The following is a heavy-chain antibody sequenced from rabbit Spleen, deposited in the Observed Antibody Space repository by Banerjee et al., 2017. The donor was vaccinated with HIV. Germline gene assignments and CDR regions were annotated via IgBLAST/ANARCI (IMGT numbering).Heavy chain of an antibody. D-gene: IGHD4-1*01. CDR3: ARDLASVIGWNFNL. Sequence: QSLEESGGGLVQPEGSLTLTCKASGFSFSDRDVMCWVRQAPGKGLEWIACINAVTGKAVYASWAKGRFTFSKTSSTTVTLQMTSLTAADTATYFCARDLASVIGWNFNLWGPGTLVTVS. CDR1: GFSFSDRDV. V-gene: IGHV1S40*01. CDR2: INAVTGKA. J-gene: IGHJ4*01.